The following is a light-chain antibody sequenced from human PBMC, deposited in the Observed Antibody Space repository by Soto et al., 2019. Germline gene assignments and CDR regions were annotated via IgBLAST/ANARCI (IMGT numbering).Light chain of an antibody. CDR1: SSDIGNYNL. Sequence: QSALTQPASVSGSPGQSITISCTGTSSDIGNYNLVSWFQQHPGKAPKLFIYEVNRRPPGVSDRLSGSKSANTASLTISGLQAEDEADYYCFSYAGAGTFVFGTGTKVTVL. V-gene: IGLV2-23*02. CDR2: EVN. J-gene: IGLJ1*01. CDR3: FSYAGAGTFV.